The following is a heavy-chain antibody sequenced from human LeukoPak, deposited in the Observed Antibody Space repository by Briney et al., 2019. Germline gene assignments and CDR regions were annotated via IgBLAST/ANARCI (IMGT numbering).Heavy chain of an antibody. Sequence: ASVKVSCKASGYTFTGYYMHWVRQAPGQGLEWMGRINPNSGGTNYAQKFQGRVTKTRDTSISTAYMELSRLRSDDTAVYYCARDRSTAMAIFDYWGQGTLVTVSS. D-gene: IGHD5-18*01. J-gene: IGHJ4*02. CDR1: GYTFTGYY. CDR3: ARDRSTAMAIFDY. CDR2: INPNSGGT. V-gene: IGHV1-2*06.